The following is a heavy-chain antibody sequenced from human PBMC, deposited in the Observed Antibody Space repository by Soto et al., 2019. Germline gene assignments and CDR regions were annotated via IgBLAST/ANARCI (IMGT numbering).Heavy chain of an antibody. CDR3: ARLSNIVVVPAAMPFGWFDP. Sequence: SETLSLTCTVSGGSISSGGYYWSWIRQHPGKGLEWIGYIYYSGSTYYNPSLKSRVTISVDTSKNQFSLKLSSVTAADTAVYYCARLSNIVVVPAAMPFGWFDPWGQGTLVTVSS. CDR1: GGSISSGGYY. D-gene: IGHD2-2*01. CDR2: IYYSGST. J-gene: IGHJ5*02. V-gene: IGHV4-31*03.